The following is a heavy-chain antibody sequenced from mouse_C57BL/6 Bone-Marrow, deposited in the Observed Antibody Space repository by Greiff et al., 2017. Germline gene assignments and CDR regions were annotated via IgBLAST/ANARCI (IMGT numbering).Heavy chain of an antibody. CDR1: GFSFNTYA. J-gene: IGHJ4*01. V-gene: IGHV10-1*01. CDR2: MRSKSNNYAT. Sequence: EVQLVESGGGLVQPKGSLKLSCAASGFSFNTYAMNWVRQAPGTGLEWVARMRSKSNNYATYYADSVKDRFTISRDDSESMLYLQMNNMKTEDTAMYYCVREGGSSYRLYYAMDYWGQGTSVTVSS. D-gene: IGHD1-1*01. CDR3: VREGGSSYRLYYAMDY.